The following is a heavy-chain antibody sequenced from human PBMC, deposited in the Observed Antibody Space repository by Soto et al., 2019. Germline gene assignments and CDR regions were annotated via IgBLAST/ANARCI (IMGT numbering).Heavy chain of an antibody. Sequence: SETLSLTCAVYGGSLSGYYWSWIRQPPGKGLEWIGEINHSGSTNYNPSLKSRVTILVDTSKNQFSLKLSSVTAADTAVYYCARGSGYPLYYYYYGMDVWGQGTTVTVSS. CDR1: GGSLSGYY. D-gene: IGHD3-3*01. CDR3: ARGSGYPLYYYYYGMDV. V-gene: IGHV4-34*01. CDR2: INHSGST. J-gene: IGHJ6*01.